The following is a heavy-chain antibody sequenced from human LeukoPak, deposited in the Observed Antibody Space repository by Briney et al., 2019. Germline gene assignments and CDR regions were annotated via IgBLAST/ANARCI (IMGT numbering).Heavy chain of an antibody. J-gene: IGHJ5*02. CDR2: ISGSGGST. D-gene: IGHD2-2*01. Sequence: GGSLRLSCAASGFTFSSYAMSWVRQGPGKGLEWVSAISGSGGSTYYADSVKGRFTISRDNSKNTLYLQMNSLRAEDTAVYYCAADIVVVPAAMGWFDPWGQGTLVTVSS. CDR3: AADIVVVPAAMGWFDP. CDR1: GFTFSSYA. V-gene: IGHV3-23*01.